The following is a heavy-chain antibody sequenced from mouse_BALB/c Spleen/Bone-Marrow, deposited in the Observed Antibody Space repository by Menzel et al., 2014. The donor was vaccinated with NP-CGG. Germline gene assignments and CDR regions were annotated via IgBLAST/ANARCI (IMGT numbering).Heavy chain of an antibody. D-gene: IGHD1-1*01. J-gene: IGHJ1*01. V-gene: IGHV1S81*02. CDR3: ARYLHYYGSSYGYFDV. CDR2: INPSNGRT. Sequence: VQLQESGAELVKPGASVKLSCKASGYTFTSYWMHWVEQRPGQGLEWIGEINPSNGRTNYNEKFKSKATLTVDKSSSTAYMQLSSLTSEDSAVYYCARYLHYYGSSYGYFDVWGAGTTVTVSS. CDR1: GYTFTSYW.